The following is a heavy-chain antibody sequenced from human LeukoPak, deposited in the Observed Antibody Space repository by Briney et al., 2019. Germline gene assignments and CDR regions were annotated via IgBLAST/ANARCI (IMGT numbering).Heavy chain of an antibody. Sequence: GGSLRLSCAASGFTFTSYWMHWVRQAPGKGLVWVSRISSDGSSTSYADSVKGRFTISRDNAKNTLYLQMNSLRAEDTAVYYCASPLGYCSGGSCYSGGAFDIWGQGTMVTVSS. V-gene: IGHV3-74*01. CDR1: GFTFTSYW. D-gene: IGHD2-15*01. J-gene: IGHJ3*02. CDR2: ISSDGSST. CDR3: ASPLGYCSGGSCYSGGAFDI.